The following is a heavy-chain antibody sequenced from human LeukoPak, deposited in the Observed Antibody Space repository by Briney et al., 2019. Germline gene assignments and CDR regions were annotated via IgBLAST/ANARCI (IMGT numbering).Heavy chain of an antibody. Sequence: PSETLSLTCAVYGGSFSGYYWSWIRQPPGKGLEWIGEINHSGSTNYNPSLKSRVTISVDTSKNQFSLKLSSVTAADTAVYYCARDDNSGYYYVSVVFDYWGQGTLVTVSS. CDR3: ARDDNSGYYYVSVVFDY. D-gene: IGHD3-22*01. V-gene: IGHV4-34*01. CDR2: INHSGST. J-gene: IGHJ4*02. CDR1: GGSFSGYY.